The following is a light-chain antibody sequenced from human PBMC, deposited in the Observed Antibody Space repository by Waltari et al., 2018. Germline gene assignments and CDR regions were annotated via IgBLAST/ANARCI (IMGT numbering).Light chain of an antibody. Sequence: QSALTQPPSASGSPGRSVTISCTGTSSDVGTYNYVSWYQTHPGKAPKLMIYDVTNRPSVVPYRFSAAKSGHTASLTVSGLQAGDEADYYCSSYPGSDMDIVFGGGTKLTVL. J-gene: IGLJ3*02. V-gene: IGLV2-8*01. CDR3: SSYPGSDMDIV. CDR1: SSDVGTYNY. CDR2: DVT.